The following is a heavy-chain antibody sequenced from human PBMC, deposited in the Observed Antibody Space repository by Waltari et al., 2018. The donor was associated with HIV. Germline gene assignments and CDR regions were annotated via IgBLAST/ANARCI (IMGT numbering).Heavy chain of an antibody. V-gene: IGHV3-30*03. CDR1: GFIFEKYG. J-gene: IGHJ6*02. Sequence: QVQMVESGGGVVQRGRYLRLSCTASGFIFEKYGSQGVRQAPGKGLQWVTVISFDGGNKKYAESVKGRFTISRDNSNNTVYLQMNSLRIDDSGVYYCARGPPVTLDVWGRGTTVTVS. CDR3: ARGPPVTLDV. CDR2: ISFDGGNK. D-gene: IGHD2-21*02.